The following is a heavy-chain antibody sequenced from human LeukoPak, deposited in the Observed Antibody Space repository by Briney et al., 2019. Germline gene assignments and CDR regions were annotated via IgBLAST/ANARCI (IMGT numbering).Heavy chain of an antibody. V-gene: IGHV3-23*01. Sequence: GGSLRLSCAASGFPCSNYAMNWVRQAPGKGLEGVSSISESGNTTDYAASVRGRFTISRDNSQNTLYLQMNSLRVEDTALYYCAKQWVDCWGQGTLVTVSS. CDR3: AKQWVDC. J-gene: IGHJ4*02. CDR2: ISESGNTT. D-gene: IGHD1-26*01. CDR1: GFPCSNYA.